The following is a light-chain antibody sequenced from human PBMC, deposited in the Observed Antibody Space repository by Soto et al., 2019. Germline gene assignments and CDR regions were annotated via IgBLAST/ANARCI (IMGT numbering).Light chain of an antibody. CDR3: QRDNDWPRT. CDR2: GVS. Sequence: IVMTQSPATLSVSPGERATLSCRASQSVTNNLAWYQQRPGQAPMLLIYGVSTRATGIPARFSSSGSGTDFTLTISSLQSEDFAVYYCQRDNDWPRTFGQGTKVEIK. J-gene: IGKJ1*01. CDR1: QSVTNN. V-gene: IGKV3-15*01.